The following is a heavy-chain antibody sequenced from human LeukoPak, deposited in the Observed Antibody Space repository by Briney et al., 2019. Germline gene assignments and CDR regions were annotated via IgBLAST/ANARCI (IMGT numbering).Heavy chain of an antibody. Sequence: GGSLRLSCAASGFTFSSYGMHWVRQAPGKGLEWVAFIRYDGSNKYYADSVKGRFTISRDNSKNTLYLQMNSLRAEDTAVYYCAKTDCTSSSCYTIDSWGQGTLVTVSS. CDR2: IRYDGSNK. CDR3: AKTDCTSSSCYTIDS. D-gene: IGHD2-2*02. CDR1: GFTFSSYG. J-gene: IGHJ4*02. V-gene: IGHV3-30*02.